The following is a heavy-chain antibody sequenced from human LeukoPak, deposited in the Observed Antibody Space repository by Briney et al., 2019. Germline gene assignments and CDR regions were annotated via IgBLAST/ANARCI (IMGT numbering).Heavy chain of an antibody. Sequence: PGGSLRLSCAASGFTFTNYWMHWVRQAPGKGLVWVSRINTDGSSTNYADSVKGRFTISRDNAKNTLYLQMNSLRAEDTAVYYCARGLRQLRHLDWLHHDACDIWGQGTMVTVSS. J-gene: IGHJ3*02. CDR1: GFTFTNYW. V-gene: IGHV3-74*01. CDR3: ARGLRQLRHLDWLHHDACDI. D-gene: IGHD3-9*01. CDR2: INTDGSST.